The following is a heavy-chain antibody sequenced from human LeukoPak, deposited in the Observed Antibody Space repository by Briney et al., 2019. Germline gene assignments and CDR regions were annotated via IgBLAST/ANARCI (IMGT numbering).Heavy chain of an antibody. CDR3: AKDPHGVRITMVRGVIIKGDY. V-gene: IGHV3-23*01. CDR2: ISGSGGST. J-gene: IGHJ4*02. Sequence: RGSLRLSCAASGFTFSSYAMSWVRQAPGKGLDWVSAISGSGGSTYYADSVKGRFNISRDNSKNTLYLQMNSLRAEDTAVYYCAKDPHGVRITMVRGVIIKGDYWGQGTLVTVSS. CDR1: GFTFSSYA. D-gene: IGHD3-10*01.